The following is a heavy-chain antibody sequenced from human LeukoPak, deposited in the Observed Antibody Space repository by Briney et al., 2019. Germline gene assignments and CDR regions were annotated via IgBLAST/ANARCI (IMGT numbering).Heavy chain of an antibody. CDR2: IYHSGRT. J-gene: IGHJ4*02. CDR1: DGSISSNHW. CDR3: ARSYDTGWYEDY. D-gene: IGHD6-19*01. V-gene: IGHV4-4*02. Sequence: PSGTLSLTCVVSDGSISSNHWWSWVRQPPGKGLEWIGEIYHSGRTNYNPSLKSRVTISVDKSKNQFSLNLNSVTAADTAVYYYARSYDTGWYEDYWGQGTLVTVSS.